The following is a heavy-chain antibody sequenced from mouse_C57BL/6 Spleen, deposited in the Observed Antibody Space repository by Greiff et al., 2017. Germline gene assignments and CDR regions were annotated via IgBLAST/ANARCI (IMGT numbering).Heavy chain of an antibody. CDR2: IYPSDSET. D-gene: IGHD2-3*01. J-gene: IGHJ2*01. V-gene: IGHV1-61*01. CDR3: ARRDGYYYFDD. Sequence: QVQLQQPGAELVRPGSSVKLSCKASGYTFTSYWMDWVKQRPGQGLEWIGNIYPSDSETHYNQKFKDKATLTVDKSSSTAYMQLSSLTSEDSAVYYCARRDGYYYFDDWGQGTTLTVSS. CDR1: GYTFTSYW.